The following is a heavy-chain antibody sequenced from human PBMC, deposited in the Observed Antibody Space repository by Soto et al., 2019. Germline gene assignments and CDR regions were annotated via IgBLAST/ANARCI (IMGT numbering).Heavy chain of an antibody. V-gene: IGHV3-23*01. Sequence: EMQLLESGGGLVQPGGSLRLSCAASGFIFISYGLTWVRQAPGKGLEWVAGISGTGRTSYYADSVKGRFTVSRDNSKNVVYLQMNSLRAEDTAVYYCARGAVADGSDGFDAWGQGTLVIVSS. J-gene: IGHJ5*02. CDR1: GFIFISYG. D-gene: IGHD6-13*01. CDR2: ISGTGRTS. CDR3: ARGAVADGSDGFDA.